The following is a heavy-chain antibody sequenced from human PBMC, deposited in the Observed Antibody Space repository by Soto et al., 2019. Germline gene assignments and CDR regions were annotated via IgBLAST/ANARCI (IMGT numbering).Heavy chain of an antibody. CDR2: IRQDGDEI. J-gene: IGHJ3*02. CDR3: GTDEWGGAFDI. V-gene: IGHV3-7*04. Sequence: SCVASGFTLRNYWMAWVRQTPGKGLEFVANIRQDGDEINYVGSVKGRFTISRDNAKNSLFLQMNSLRDEDTAVYYCGTDEWGGAFDIGGQGTMVTVSS. CDR1: GFTLRNYW. D-gene: IGHD3-10*01.